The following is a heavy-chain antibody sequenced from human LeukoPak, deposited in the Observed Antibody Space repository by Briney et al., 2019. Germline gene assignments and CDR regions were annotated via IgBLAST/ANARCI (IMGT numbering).Heavy chain of an antibody. CDR1: GGSISSYY. CDR2: IYTSGST. V-gene: IGHV4-4*07. D-gene: IGHD2-15*01. CDR3: AREGYCSGGSCYGGYAFDI. J-gene: IGHJ3*02. Sequence: SETLSLTCTVSGGSISSYYWSWIRQPAGKGLEWIGRIYTSGSTNYNPSLKSRVTISVDTSKNQFSLKLSSVTAADTAVYYCAREGYCSGGSCYGGYAFDIWGQGTMVTVSS.